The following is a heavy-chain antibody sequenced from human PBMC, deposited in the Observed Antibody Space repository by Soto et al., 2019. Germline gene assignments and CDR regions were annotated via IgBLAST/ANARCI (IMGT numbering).Heavy chain of an antibody. Sequence: EVQLLESGGGLVQPGGSLRLSCAASGFTFSSYAMSWVRQAPGKGLEWVSAISGSGGSTYYADSVKGRFTISRDNSKNTLYLQMNSLRAEDTALYYCAKQESGYYRSYWYFDLWGRGTLVTVSS. J-gene: IGHJ2*01. CDR3: AKQESGYYRSYWYFDL. CDR2: ISGSGGST. V-gene: IGHV3-23*01. CDR1: GFTFSSYA. D-gene: IGHD3-22*01.